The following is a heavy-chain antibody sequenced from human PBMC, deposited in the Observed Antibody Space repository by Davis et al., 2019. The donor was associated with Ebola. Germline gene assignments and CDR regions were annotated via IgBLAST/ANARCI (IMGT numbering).Heavy chain of an antibody. CDR1: GGSISSYY. CDR3: ARGQWLVLWFDP. J-gene: IGHJ5*02. Sequence: SETLSLTCTVSGGSISSYYWSWIRQPPGKGLEWIGYIYHSGSTYYNPSLKSRVTISVDRSKNQFSLKLSSVTAADTAVYYCARGQWLVLWFDPWGQGTLVTVSS. CDR2: IYHSGST. D-gene: IGHD6-19*01. V-gene: IGHV4-59*12.